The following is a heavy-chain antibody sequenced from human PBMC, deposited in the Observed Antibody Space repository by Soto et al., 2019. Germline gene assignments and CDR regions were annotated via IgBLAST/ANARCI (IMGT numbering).Heavy chain of an antibody. Sequence: ASVKVSCKDSGFTFSNYGLNWVRQAPGQGLTGMGWVSANNGHTHYAQNLQGRVSMTTDTSTSTAYIDLRGLRFADTAVYYCARDIESVTAKHFFYYYAMDVWGQGTTVTVSS. CDR3: ARDIESVTAKHFFYYYAMDV. V-gene: IGHV1-18*01. D-gene: IGHD2-8*01. CDR2: VSANNGHT. CDR1: GFTFSNYG. J-gene: IGHJ6*02.